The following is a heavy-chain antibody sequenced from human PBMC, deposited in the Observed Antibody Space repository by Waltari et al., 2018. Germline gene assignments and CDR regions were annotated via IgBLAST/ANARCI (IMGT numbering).Heavy chain of an antibody. D-gene: IGHD6-13*01. CDR1: GGPFSSYA. V-gene: IGHV1-69*13. Sequence: QVQLVQSGAEVKKPGSSVKVSCKASGGPFSSYAISWVRQAPGQGLEWMGGIIPIFGTANYAQKFQGRVTITADESTSTAYMELSSLRSEDTAVYYCVKFGSRIAAAGDYWGQGTLVTVSS. CDR2: IIPIFGTA. CDR3: VKFGSRIAAAGDY. J-gene: IGHJ4*02.